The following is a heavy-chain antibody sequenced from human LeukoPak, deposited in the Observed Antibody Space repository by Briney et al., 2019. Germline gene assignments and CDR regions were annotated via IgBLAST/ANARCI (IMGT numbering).Heavy chain of an antibody. D-gene: IGHD3-22*01. CDR2: IRYDGSNK. Sequence: GGSLRLSCAASGFTFSSYGMHWVRQAPGKGLEWVAFIRYDGSNKYYADSVKGRFTISRDNSKNTLYLQMNSLRAEDTAVYYRARHPHYDSSGYGDDAFDIWGQGTMVTVSS. J-gene: IGHJ3*02. CDR3: ARHPHYDSSGYGDDAFDI. V-gene: IGHV3-30*02. CDR1: GFTFSSYG.